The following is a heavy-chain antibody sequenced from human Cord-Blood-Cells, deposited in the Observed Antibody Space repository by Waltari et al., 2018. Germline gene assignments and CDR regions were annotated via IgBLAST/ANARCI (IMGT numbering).Heavy chain of an antibody. J-gene: IGHJ4*02. D-gene: IGHD6-13*01. V-gene: IGHV4-59*01. CDR3: ARERGYSSSWYDY. Sequence: QVQLQESGPGLVKPSETLSLTCTVSGGSISSYYWSWIRQPPGKGLEWIGYIYYSGSTNYTPSLKSRVTIAVDTSKNQFSLKLSSVTAADTAVYYCARERGYSSSWYDYWGQGTLVTVSS. CDR2: IYYSGST. CDR1: GGSISSYY.